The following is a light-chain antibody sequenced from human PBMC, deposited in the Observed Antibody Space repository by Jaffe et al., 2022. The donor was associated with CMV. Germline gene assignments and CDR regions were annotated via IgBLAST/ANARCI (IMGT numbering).Light chain of an antibody. V-gene: IGLV2-14*03. J-gene: IGLJ2*01. CDR1: ASDVGAYNY. CDR2: AVH. Sequence: QSALTQPASVSGAPGQSVTLSCTGTASDVGAYNYVSWYQQHPGKAPKLIIFAVHNRPSGISDRFSGSKSGSTASLTISGLQAEDEADYYCSSYSTFTTTVVFGGGTQLTVL. CDR3: SSYSTFTTTVV.